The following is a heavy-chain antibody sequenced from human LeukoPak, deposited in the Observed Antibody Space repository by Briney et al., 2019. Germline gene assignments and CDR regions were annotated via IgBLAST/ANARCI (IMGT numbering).Heavy chain of an antibody. D-gene: IGHD6-19*01. CDR3: ARPLAVAGPSDAFDI. CDR1: GYSISSGYY. J-gene: IGHJ3*02. CDR2: IYHSGST. Sequence: SETLSLTCTVSGYSISSGYYWGWIRQPPGKGLEWIGSIYHSGSTYYNPSLKSRVTISVDTSKSQFSLKLSSVTAADTAVYYCARPLAVAGPSDAFDIWGQGTMVTVSS. V-gene: IGHV4-38-2*02.